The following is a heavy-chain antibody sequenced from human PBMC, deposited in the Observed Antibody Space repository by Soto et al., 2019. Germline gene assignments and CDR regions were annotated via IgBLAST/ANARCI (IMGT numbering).Heavy chain of an antibody. CDR3: AGGSEPAYSSWYVNGDY. CDR2: INAVNGNT. V-gene: IGHV1-3*01. J-gene: IGHJ4*02. D-gene: IGHD3-22*01. CDR1: GYSFGSYA. Sequence: QVQHVQSGAEVKKPGASVKLSCKASGYSFGSYAIHWVRQAPGQRPEWMGWINAVNGNTKYSEKFQGRVTITRDTSVSTAYMEVSGMTVEDTAVDYCAGGSEPAYSSWYVNGDYWGQGTPVTVSS.